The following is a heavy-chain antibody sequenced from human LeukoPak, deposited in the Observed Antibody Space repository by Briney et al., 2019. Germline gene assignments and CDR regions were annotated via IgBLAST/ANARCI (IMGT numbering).Heavy chain of an antibody. V-gene: IGHV3-30*04. CDR3: ASIAARLPLFDY. Sequence: PGGSLRLSCAASGFTFSSYAMHWVRQAPGKGLEWVAVISYADSVKGRFTISRDNSKNTLYLQMNSLRAEDTAVYYCASIAARLPLFDYWGQGTLVTVSS. CDR2: ISY. D-gene: IGHD6-6*01. CDR1: GFTFSSYA. J-gene: IGHJ4*02.